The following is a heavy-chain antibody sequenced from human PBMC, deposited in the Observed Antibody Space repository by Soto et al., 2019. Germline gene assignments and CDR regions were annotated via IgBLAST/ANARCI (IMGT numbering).Heavy chain of an antibody. J-gene: IGHJ4*02. CDR3: AREGYYYDSSGYSSSDY. V-gene: IGHV1-8*01. CDR1: GYTFTSYD. Sequence: ASVKVSCKASGYTFTSYDINWVRQATGQGLEWMGWMNPNSGNTGYAQKFQGRVTMTRNTSISTAYMELSSLRSEDTAVYYCAREGYYYDSSGYSSSDYWGQGTLVTVSS. D-gene: IGHD3-22*01. CDR2: MNPNSGNT.